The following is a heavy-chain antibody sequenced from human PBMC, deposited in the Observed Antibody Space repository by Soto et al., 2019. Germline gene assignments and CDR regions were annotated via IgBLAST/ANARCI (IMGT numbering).Heavy chain of an antibody. Sequence: SETLSLTCTVSGGSISSYYWSWIRQPPGKGLEWIGYIYYSGSTNYNPSLKSRVTISVDTSKNQFSLKLSSVTAADTAVYYCARGWAARLEFGAFDIWGQGTMVTVSS. D-gene: IGHD6-6*01. CDR3: ARGWAARLEFGAFDI. V-gene: IGHV4-59*12. CDR2: IYYSGST. J-gene: IGHJ3*02. CDR1: GGSISSYY.